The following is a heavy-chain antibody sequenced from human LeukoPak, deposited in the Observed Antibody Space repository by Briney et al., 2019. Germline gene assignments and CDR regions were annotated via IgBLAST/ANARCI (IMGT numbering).Heavy chain of an antibody. CDR1: GFTFSSYG. CDR3: ARGNYGSGSYYQNNWFDP. CDR2: IWYDGSNK. J-gene: IGHJ5*02. V-gene: IGHV3-33*01. Sequence: GRSLRLSCAASGFTFSSYGTHWVRQAPGKGLEWVAVIWYDGSNKYYADSVKGRFTISRDNSKNTLYLQMNSLRAEDTAVYYCARGNYGSGSYYQNNWFDPWGQGTLVTVSS. D-gene: IGHD3-10*01.